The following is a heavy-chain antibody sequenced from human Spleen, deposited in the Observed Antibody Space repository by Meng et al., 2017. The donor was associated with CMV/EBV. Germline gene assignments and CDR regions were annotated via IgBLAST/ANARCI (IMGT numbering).Heavy chain of an antibody. V-gene: IGHV4-38-2*02. CDR2: IYHSGST. Sequence: SETLSLTCTVSGYSISSGYYWGWIRQPPGKGLEWIGSIYHSGSTYYNPSLKSRVTISVDTSKNQFSLKLSSVTAADTAVYYCARVRDYSNYGDYYFDYWGQGTLVTVSS. CDR3: ARVRDYSNYGDYYFDY. CDR1: GYSISSGYY. D-gene: IGHD4-11*01. J-gene: IGHJ4*02.